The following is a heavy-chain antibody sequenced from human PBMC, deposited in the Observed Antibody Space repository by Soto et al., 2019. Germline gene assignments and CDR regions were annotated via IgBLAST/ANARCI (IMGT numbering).Heavy chain of an antibody. D-gene: IGHD5-12*01. J-gene: IGHJ4*02. CDR1: GFSLDTSGVG. V-gene: IGHV2-5*02. Sequence: QITLKESGPTLVKPTQTLTLTCTFSGFSLDTSGVGVGWIRQAPGEALEWLGVIYWDDDQRYSPALRNRLTITKDTSKNQVVLTMTNMNPVEAGTYYCARRRIYNGYDSWGQGTLVTVSS. CDR3: ARRRIYNGYDS. CDR2: IYWDDDQ.